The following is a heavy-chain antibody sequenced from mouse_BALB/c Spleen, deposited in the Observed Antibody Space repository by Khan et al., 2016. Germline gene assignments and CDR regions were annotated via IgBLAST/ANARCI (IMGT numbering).Heavy chain of an antibody. CDR2: IDPETGGT. J-gene: IGHJ2*01. CDR3: TRKGIFYGTYDFDS. CDR1: GYTFSDYE. D-gene: IGHD2-1*01. Sequence: QVQLQQSGAELVRPGASVTLSCKASGYTFSDYEMHWVKQTPVHGLQWLGSIDPETGGTAYNQKFKGQATLTAGRSSSTSYMELRSLTSADSAVYYCTRKGIFYGTYDFDSWGQGTTLTVSS. V-gene: IGHV1-15*01.